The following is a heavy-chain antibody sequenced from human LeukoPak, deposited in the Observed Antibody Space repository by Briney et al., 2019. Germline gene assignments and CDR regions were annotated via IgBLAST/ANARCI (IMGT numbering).Heavy chain of an antibody. CDR1: GSQFTSYW. J-gene: IGHJ4*02. CDR2: LYPLDFDK. Sequence: GESLQISCQASGSQFTSYWIAWVRQMPGHGLEWMGSLYPLDFDKTYSPSFQGQVTMSADRSINTAYLRWSSLKASDTALYYCVRQIIVPGTSQLRTFDAWGQGTQVSVSS. CDR3: VRQIIVPGTSQLRTFDA. V-gene: IGHV5-51*01. D-gene: IGHD2-8*01.